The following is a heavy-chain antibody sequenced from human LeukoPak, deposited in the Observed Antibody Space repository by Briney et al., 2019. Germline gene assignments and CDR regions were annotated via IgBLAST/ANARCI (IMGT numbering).Heavy chain of an antibody. J-gene: IGHJ3*02. D-gene: IGHD3-16*01. CDR2: IKEDGSEK. Sequence: GGSLRLSCAASGFTFSTYWMSWVRQAPGKGLEWVGNIKEDGSEKYYVDSVKGRFTISRDNAKNSLYLQMNSLRAEDTAVYYCAREITWEVTPIWGQGTMITVSS. V-gene: IGHV3-7*01. CDR1: GFTFSTYW. CDR3: AREITWEVTPI.